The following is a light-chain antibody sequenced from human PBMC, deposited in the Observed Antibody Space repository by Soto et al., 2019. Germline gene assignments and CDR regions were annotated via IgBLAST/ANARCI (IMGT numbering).Light chain of an antibody. CDR3: QQYGSSPRST. Sequence: EIVMTQSPATLSVSPGERATLSCRASQSVFSSLAWYQQKPGQAPRLLIYGAATRATGIPGRFSGSGSGTEFTLTISSLKSEDFAVYFCQQYGSSPRSTFGPGTKVDIK. CDR2: GAA. V-gene: IGKV3-15*01. CDR1: QSVFSS. J-gene: IGKJ3*01.